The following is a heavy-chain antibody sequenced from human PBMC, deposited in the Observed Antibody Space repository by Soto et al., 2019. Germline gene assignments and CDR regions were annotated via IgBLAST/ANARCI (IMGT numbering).Heavy chain of an antibody. J-gene: IGHJ4*02. CDR3: AREYGGKGDY. CDR2: IYYSGST. CDR1: GGSISSYY. Sequence: PSETLSLTCTVSGGSISSYYWSWIRQPPGKGLEWIGYIYYSGSTNYNPSLKSRVTISVDTSKNQFSLKLSSVTAADTAVYYCAREYGGKGDYWGQGTLVTVSS. D-gene: IGHD2-15*01. V-gene: IGHV4-59*01.